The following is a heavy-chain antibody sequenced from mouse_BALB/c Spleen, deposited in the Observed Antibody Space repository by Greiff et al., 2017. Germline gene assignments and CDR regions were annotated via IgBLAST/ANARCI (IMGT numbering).Heavy chain of an antibody. V-gene: IGHV5-6-5*01. CDR2: ISSGGST. J-gene: IGHJ4*01. D-gene: IGHD2-4*01. CDR3: ARSYDYPYAMDY. Sequence: EVKLMESGGGLVKPGGSLKLSCAASGFTFSSYAMSWVRQTPEKRLEWVASISSGGSTYYPDSVKGRFTISRDNARNILYLQMSSLRSEDTAMYYCARSYDYPYAMDYWGQGTSVTVSS. CDR1: GFTFSSYA.